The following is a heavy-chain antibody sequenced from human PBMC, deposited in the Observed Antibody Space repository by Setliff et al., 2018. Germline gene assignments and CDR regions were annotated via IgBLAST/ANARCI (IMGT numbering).Heavy chain of an antibody. J-gene: IGHJ6*03. CDR1: GGTFSSYG. CDR3: VREGVDSRSSTDYRYYMDV. V-gene: IGHV1-69*05. Sequence: GASVKVSCKASGGTFSSYGITWVRQAPGQGLEWMGGTIPMFGTTNYARKFQGRVTIITDESTNTAFMQLSSLRSDDTAVYYCVREGVDSRSSTDYRYYMDVWGKGTTVTVSS. CDR2: TIPMFGTT. D-gene: IGHD3-22*01.